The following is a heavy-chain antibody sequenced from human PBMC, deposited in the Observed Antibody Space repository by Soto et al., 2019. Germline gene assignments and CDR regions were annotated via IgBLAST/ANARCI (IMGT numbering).Heavy chain of an antibody. CDR2: VSAYDGKT. D-gene: IGHD3-3*01. CDR1: GYTFNTYG. Sequence: SVKVSCKTSGYTFNTYGINWVRQAPGQGLELMGWVSAYDGKTTYAEKFQGRVTMTTDTSTSTAYMELRSLRSDDTAIYYCARDPHEFWTSYWFDPWGQGTPVTVSS. J-gene: IGHJ5*02. CDR3: ARDPHEFWTSYWFDP. V-gene: IGHV1-18*01.